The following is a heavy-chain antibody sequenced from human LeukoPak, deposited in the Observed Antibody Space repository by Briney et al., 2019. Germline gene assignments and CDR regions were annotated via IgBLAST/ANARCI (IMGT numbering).Heavy chain of an antibody. J-gene: IGHJ4*02. Sequence: SETLSLTCTVSGGSVSSGSYYWSWIRQPPGKGLEYIGSIYYSGSTKYNPSLKSRVTISVDTSKNQFSLKLNSVTAADTAVYYCARGQLTDDLDYWGQGTLVTVSS. D-gene: IGHD1-14*01. CDR2: IYYSGST. CDR1: GGSVSSGSYY. CDR3: ARGQLTDDLDY. V-gene: IGHV4-61*01.